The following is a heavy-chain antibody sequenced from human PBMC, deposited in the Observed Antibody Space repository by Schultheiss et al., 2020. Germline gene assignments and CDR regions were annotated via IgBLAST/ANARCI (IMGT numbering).Heavy chain of an antibody. CDR3: ARDPRLILTGYERDWFDP. D-gene: IGHD3-9*01. CDR1: GYTFTSYG. V-gene: IGHV1-18*01. J-gene: IGHJ5*02. Sequence: ASVKVSCKASGYTFTSYGISWVRQAPGQGLEWMGWISAYNGNTNYAQKLQGRVTMTTDTSTSTAYMELRSLRSDDTAVYYCARDPRLILTGYERDWFDPWGQGTLVNVYS. CDR2: ISAYNGNT.